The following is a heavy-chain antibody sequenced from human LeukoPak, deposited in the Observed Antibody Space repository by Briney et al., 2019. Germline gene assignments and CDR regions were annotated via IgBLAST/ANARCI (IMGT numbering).Heavy chain of an antibody. J-gene: IGHJ4*02. V-gene: IGHV1-2*06. CDR2: INPNSGGT. CDR3: ARGVVGAGILFDY. CDR1: RYTFTGYY. Sequence: ASVKVSCKASRYTFTGYYMHWVRQAPGQGLEWMGRINPNSGGTNYAQKFQGRVTMTRDTSISTAYMELSRLRSDDTAVYYCARGVVGAGILFDYWGQGTLVTVSS. D-gene: IGHD1-26*01.